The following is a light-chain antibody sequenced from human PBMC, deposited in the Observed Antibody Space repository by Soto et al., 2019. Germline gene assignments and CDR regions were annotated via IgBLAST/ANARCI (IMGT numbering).Light chain of an antibody. CDR3: CSYAGSFTFDV. CDR2: EGS. CDR1: SSDVGNYNL. J-gene: IGLJ2*01. Sequence: QSVLTQPASVSGSPGQLITISCTGTSSDVGNYNLVSWYQQFPGKAPKLIIYEGSRRPSGVSNRFSGSKSGNTASLTISGLQAEDEADYYCCSYAGSFTFDVFGGGTKLTVL. V-gene: IGLV2-23*03.